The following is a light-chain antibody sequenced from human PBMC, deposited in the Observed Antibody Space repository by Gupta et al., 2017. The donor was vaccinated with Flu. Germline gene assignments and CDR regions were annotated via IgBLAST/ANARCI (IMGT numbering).Light chain of an antibody. CDR2: LGS. J-gene: IGKJ2*01. Sequence: DIVMTQSPLSLPVTPGETASISCRSSQSLLHSNGYNYLDWYLQKPGQSPQLLIYLGSNRASGVPDRFSGSGSGTDFTLKISRVEAEDVGVYYCMQARQTPRTFGQGTKLEIK. CDR3: MQARQTPRT. CDR1: QSLLHSNGYNY. V-gene: IGKV2-28*01.